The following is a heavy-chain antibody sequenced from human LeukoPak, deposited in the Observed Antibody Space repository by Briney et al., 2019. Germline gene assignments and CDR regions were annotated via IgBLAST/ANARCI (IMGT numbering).Heavy chain of an antibody. D-gene: IGHD3-10*01. CDR3: ARANYGSGSYTIWFDP. J-gene: IGHJ5*02. V-gene: IGHV4-4*02. Sequence: SETLSLTCAVSGGSISSSNWWSWVRQPPGKGLEWIGEIYHSGSTNYNPSLKSRVTISVDKSKNQFSLKLNSVTAADTAVYYCARANYGSGSYTIWFDPWGQGTLITVSS. CDR1: GGSISSSNW. CDR2: IYHSGST.